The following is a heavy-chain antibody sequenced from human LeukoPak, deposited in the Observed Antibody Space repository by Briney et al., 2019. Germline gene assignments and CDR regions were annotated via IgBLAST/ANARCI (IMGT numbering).Heavy chain of an antibody. D-gene: IGHD4-4*01. J-gene: IGHJ4*02. CDR2: ISYDGSNK. V-gene: IGHV3-30-3*01. CDR1: GFTFSSYA. Sequence: GGSLRLSCAASGFTFSSYAMHWVRQAPGKGLEWVAVISYDGSNKYYADSVKGRFTISRDNSKNTLYLQMNTLGAEDTAVYYCAKGASTTVTTWFDYWGQGTLVTVSS. CDR3: AKGASTTVTTWFDY.